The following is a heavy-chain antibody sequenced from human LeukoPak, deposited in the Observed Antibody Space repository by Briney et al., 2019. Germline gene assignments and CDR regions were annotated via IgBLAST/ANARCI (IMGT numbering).Heavy chain of an antibody. D-gene: IGHD3-10*01. CDR2: ISSSGSHI. CDR1: GFTFSSCE. J-gene: IGHJ6*04. V-gene: IGHV3-48*03. CDR3: AREYSDGSGSYYYYYGMDV. Sequence: GGSLRLSCAASGFTFSSCEMNWVRQAPGKGLEWVSYISSSGSHIYYADSVKGRFTISRDNAKNPPYLQMNSLRAEDTAVYYCAREYSDGSGSYYYYYGMDVWGKGTTVIVSS.